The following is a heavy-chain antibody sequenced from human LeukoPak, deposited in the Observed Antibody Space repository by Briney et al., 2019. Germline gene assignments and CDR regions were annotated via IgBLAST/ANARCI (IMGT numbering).Heavy chain of an antibody. CDR2: IFSGGTT. J-gene: IGHJ4*02. CDR3: ARGVLGYSYGFDY. Sequence: GGSQRLPCAASGFTVSSNYMSWVRQAPSKELEWVSVIFSGGTTYYADSVKGRFTISGHNSENTLYLQMNSLRGEDTAVYYCARGVLGYSYGFDYWGQGTLVTVSS. D-gene: IGHD5-18*01. CDR1: GFTVSSNY. V-gene: IGHV3-53*04.